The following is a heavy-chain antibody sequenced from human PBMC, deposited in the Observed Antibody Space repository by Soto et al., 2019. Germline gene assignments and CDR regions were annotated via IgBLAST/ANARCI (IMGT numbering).Heavy chain of an antibody. CDR1: GGTFSNFA. V-gene: IGHV1-69*01. Sequence: QVQLEQSGAEVKKPGSWVKVSCKVSGGTFSNFAVSWVRQAPGQGLEYVGLILPFIGKPNYAPKFLGRVTITADASTTTAYMEMISLRSDDMAVYYCARLGYCSGSNCYGFGDLWGQGTLVTVSS. J-gene: IGHJ5*02. CDR3: ARLGYCSGSNCYGFGDL. CDR2: ILPFIGKP. D-gene: IGHD6-19*01.